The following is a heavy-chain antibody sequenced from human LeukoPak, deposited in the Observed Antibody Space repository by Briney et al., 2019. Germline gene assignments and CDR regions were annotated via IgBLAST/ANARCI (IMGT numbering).Heavy chain of an antibody. D-gene: IGHD6-6*01. J-gene: IGHJ4*02. CDR1: GGSISTYY. CDR3: ARHNAGIAARPFDN. V-gene: IGHV4-4*09. Sequence: SETLSLTCTVSGGSISTYYWSWIRRPPGKGLEWIAYIHASGPTNYNPSLKSRITISVDTSKNQFSLKLSSVTAADTAVYYCARHNAGIAARPFDNWGQGTLVTVSS. CDR2: IHASGPT.